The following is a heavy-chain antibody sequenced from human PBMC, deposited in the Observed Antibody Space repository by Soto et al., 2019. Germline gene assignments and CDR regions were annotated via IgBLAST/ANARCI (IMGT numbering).Heavy chain of an antibody. J-gene: IGHJ5*02. Sequence: GESLKISCKGSGYSFTSYWIGGVRQMPGKGLEWMGIIYPGDSDTRYSPSFQGQVTISADKSISTAYLQWSSLKASDTAMYYCARVFVVTMVRGVILPNWFDPWGQGTLVTVSS. CDR1: GYSFTSYW. CDR2: IYPGDSDT. D-gene: IGHD3-10*01. V-gene: IGHV5-51*01. CDR3: ARVFVVTMVRGVILPNWFDP.